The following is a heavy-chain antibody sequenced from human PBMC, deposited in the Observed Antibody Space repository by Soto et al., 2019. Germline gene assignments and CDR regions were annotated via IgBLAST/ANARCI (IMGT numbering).Heavy chain of an antibody. CDR3: ARDIGGAARAIDD. CDR1: GYTFTGYY. Sequence: GASVKVSCKASGYTFTGYYMHWVRQAPGQGLEWMGWINPNSGGTNYAQKFQGRVTMTMDTSIRTAYMELSRLRSDDTAVYYCARDIGGAARAIDDWGQGTLVTVSS. CDR2: INPNSGGT. D-gene: IGHD6-6*01. J-gene: IGHJ4*02. V-gene: IGHV1-2*02.